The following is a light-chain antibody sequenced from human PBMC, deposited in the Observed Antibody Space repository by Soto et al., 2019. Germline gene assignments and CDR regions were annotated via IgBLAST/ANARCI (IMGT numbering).Light chain of an antibody. V-gene: IGKV3-15*01. CDR2: ATS. CDR3: QQYNSWPLA. Sequence: ERVMTQSPATLSVSPGERATLYCRAIQSVSSNLAWYQQKTGQAPRLLIYATSTRATGIPARFSGSGSGTEFTLTIRSLQSEDFAVYYCQQYNSWPLAFGGGTKVEIK. CDR1: QSVSSN. J-gene: IGKJ4*01.